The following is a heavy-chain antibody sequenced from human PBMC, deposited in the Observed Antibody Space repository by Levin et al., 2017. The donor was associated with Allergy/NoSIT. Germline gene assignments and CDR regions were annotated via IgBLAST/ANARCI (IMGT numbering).Heavy chain of an antibody. D-gene: IGHD3-22*01. Sequence: GGSLRLSCAASGFTFSSYAMSWVRQAPGKGLEWVSVISASGGSTDYADSVKGRFTISRDNSKSTLYLQLNSLRAEDTAIYYCAKCGKYYSDSSGYSDYWGQGTLVTVSS. CDR2: ISASGGST. CDR3: AKCGKYYSDSSGYSDY. CDR1: GFTFSSYA. V-gene: IGHV3-23*01. J-gene: IGHJ4*02.